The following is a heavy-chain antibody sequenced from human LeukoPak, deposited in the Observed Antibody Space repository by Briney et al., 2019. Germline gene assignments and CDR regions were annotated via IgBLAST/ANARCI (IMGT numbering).Heavy chain of an antibody. D-gene: IGHD2-15*01. V-gene: IGHV3-66*01. CDR3: AREPGYCSGSSCYYFEN. Sequence: PSETLSLTCAVYGGSFSGYYWSWVRQAPGEGLEWVSVIDSGGSTYYADSVKGRFTISRDNSKNTLYLQMNSLRAEDTAVYYCAREPGYCSGSSCYYFENWGQGTLVTVSS. CDR2: IDSGGST. CDR1: GGSFSGYY. J-gene: IGHJ4*02.